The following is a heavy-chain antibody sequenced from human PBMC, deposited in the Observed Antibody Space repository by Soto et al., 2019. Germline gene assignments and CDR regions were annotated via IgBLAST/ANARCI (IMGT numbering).Heavy chain of an antibody. CDR1: GFTFSNTW. Sequence: EVQLVESGGGLVKPGGSLRLSCAASGFTFSNTWMSWVRQAPGNGLEWVGRIKSNSDGGIAEYAAAVKGRFTISRDDSKDTVYLQINSLRTEDTAVYFCATLHLWSYYFDYWGQGTQVTVSS. CDR3: ATLHLWSYYFDY. CDR2: IKSNSDGGIA. V-gene: IGHV3-15*01. J-gene: IGHJ4*02. D-gene: IGHD2-21*01.